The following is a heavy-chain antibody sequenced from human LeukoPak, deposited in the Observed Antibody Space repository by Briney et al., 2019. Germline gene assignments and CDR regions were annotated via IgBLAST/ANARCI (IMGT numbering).Heavy chain of an antibody. CDR1: GGSINSGGYS. Sequence: SETLSLTCAVSGGSINSGGYSWSWILQPPGKGLEWIGYIYYRGSTFYNPSLKSRLTISPDTSKSQFSLKLSSVTAADTAVYYCARARSEMTTVITRFANYYMDVWGKGTTVTVSS. CDR3: ARARSEMTTVITRFANYYMDV. CDR2: IYYRGST. V-gene: IGHV4-30-4*07. J-gene: IGHJ6*03. D-gene: IGHD4-23*01.